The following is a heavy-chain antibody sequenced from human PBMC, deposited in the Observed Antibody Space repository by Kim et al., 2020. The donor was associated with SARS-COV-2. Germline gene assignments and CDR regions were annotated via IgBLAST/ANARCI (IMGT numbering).Heavy chain of an antibody. Sequence: TNYNPSLKSRVTISVDTSKNQFSLKLSSVTAADTAVYYCAREASVGGVDYWGQGTLVTVSS. J-gene: IGHJ4*02. CDR3: AREASVGGVDY. D-gene: IGHD3-16*01. CDR2: T. V-gene: IGHV4-59*01.